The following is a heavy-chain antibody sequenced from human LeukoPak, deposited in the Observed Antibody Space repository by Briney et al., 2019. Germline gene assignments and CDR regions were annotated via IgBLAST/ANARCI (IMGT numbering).Heavy chain of an antibody. J-gene: IGHJ6*02. CDR1: GFTFSSYG. Sequence: GGSLRLSCAASGFTFSSYGMHWVRQAPGKGLEWVAVISYDGSNKYYADSVKGRFTISRDNSKNTLYLQMNSLRAEDTAVYYCAKVSLEWSYYYGIDVWGQGTTVTVSS. D-gene: IGHD3-3*01. V-gene: IGHV3-30*18. CDR3: AKVSLEWSYYYGIDV. CDR2: ISYDGSNK.